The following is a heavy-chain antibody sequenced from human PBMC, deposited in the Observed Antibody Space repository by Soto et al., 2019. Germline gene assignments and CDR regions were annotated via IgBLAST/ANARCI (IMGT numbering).Heavy chain of an antibody. CDR1: GFTFSNYW. Sequence: DVQLVESGGGLVQPGGSLKLSCAASGFTFSNYWMSWVRQTPGKGLEWVANIRQDGAESRYVYSAKGRFTISRDNAKSSLYMQMNNMRADDTDIYYVARLVATVYGDVFQHWGQGTLVTVSS. CDR2: IRQDGAES. CDR3: ARLVATVYGDVFQH. D-gene: IGHD4-17*01. V-gene: IGHV3-7*01. J-gene: IGHJ1*01.